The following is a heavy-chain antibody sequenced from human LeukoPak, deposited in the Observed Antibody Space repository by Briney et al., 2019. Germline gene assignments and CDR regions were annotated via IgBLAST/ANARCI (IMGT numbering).Heavy chain of an antibody. CDR3: AKDRSSRFQFGEYDY. J-gene: IGHJ4*02. Sequence: GGSLRLSCAASGFTFNSYWMHWVRQVPGKGLVWVSRINSDGSRTNYVDSAKGRFTISRDNAKNTLFLQMNSLGAEDSAVYYCAKDRSSRFQFGEYDYWGQGTLVTVSS. CDR1: GFTFNSYW. V-gene: IGHV3-74*01. CDR2: INSDGSRT. D-gene: IGHD3-10*01.